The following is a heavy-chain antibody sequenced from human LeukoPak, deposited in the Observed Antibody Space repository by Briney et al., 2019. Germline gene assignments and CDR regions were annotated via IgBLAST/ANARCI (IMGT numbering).Heavy chain of an antibody. Sequence: GGSLRLSCAASEFTFCDYYMIWIRQAPGKGLEGVFYISSSGSTTYYADSVKGRFAISRDNAKNSMYLQMSSLSAEDTAVYYCARGVVVDYWGQGTLVTVSS. J-gene: IGHJ4*02. CDR2: ISSSGSTT. V-gene: IGHV3-11*04. D-gene: IGHD2-15*01. CDR1: EFTFCDYY. CDR3: ARGVVVDY.